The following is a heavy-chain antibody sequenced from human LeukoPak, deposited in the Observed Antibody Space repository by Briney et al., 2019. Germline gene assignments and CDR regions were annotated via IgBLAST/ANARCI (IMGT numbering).Heavy chain of an antibody. J-gene: IGHJ4*02. D-gene: IGHD3-10*01. CDR3: ARVGVAITMVRGRFDY. Sequence: GGSLRLSCAASGFTFSNYGMHWVRQSPGKGLEWVAVISYDGSNKYYADSVKGRFTISRDNSKNTLYLQMNSLRAEDTAVYYCARVGVAITMVRGRFDYWGQGTLVTVSS. CDR2: ISYDGSNK. CDR1: GFTFSNYG. V-gene: IGHV3-30*03.